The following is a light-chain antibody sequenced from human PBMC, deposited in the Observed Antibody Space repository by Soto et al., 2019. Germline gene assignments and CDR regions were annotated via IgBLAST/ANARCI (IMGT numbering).Light chain of an antibody. CDR1: QSVDIN. J-gene: IGKJ1*01. V-gene: IGKV3-15*01. Sequence: EIGLRDSPGTLSVSPGDRVTLSCRASQSVDINLAWYQQRAGQAPRLLVYGASTKATDMPGRFSGRGSGTEFTLTINNLQSEDFAVYYCQQYRNWPRTFGQGTKVDIK. CDR2: GAS. CDR3: QQYRNWPRT.